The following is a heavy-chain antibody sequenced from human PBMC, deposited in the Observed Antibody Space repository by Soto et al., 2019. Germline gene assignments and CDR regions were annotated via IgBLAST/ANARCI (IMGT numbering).Heavy chain of an antibody. J-gene: IGHJ4*02. Sequence: EVQLLESGGGLVQPGGSLRLSCAASGFTFSSYAMSWVRQAPGKGLEWVSAISGSGGSTYYADSVKGRFTISRDNSKNTLYLQMNSLRAEDTAVYYCAKGRGYCSGGSCLYEFDYWGQGTLVTVSS. V-gene: IGHV3-23*01. CDR2: ISGSGGST. CDR1: GFTFSSYA. CDR3: AKGRGYCSGGSCLYEFDY. D-gene: IGHD2-15*01.